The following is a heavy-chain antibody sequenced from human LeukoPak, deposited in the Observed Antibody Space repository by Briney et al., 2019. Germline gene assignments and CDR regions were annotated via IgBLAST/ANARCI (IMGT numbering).Heavy chain of an antibody. J-gene: IGHJ6*03. V-gene: IGHV3-74*01. CDR2: ISDGSST. CDR1: GFTFSSYW. D-gene: IGHD5-18*01. Sequence: GGSLRLSCAASGFTFSSYWMHWVRQAPGKGLVWVSRISDGSSTSYADSVKGRFTISRDNSKNTLYLQMNSLRAEDTAVYYCARDSPAMVLNYYYYYMDVWGKGTTVTVSS. CDR3: ARDSPAMVLNYYYYYMDV.